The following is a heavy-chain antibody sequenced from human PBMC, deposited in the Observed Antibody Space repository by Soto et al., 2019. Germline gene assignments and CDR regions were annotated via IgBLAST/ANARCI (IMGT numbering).Heavy chain of an antibody. CDR3: ARDRLRTGGVFDY. D-gene: IGHD1-26*01. Sequence: QVQLQESGPGLVKPSETLSLTCTVSGGSVSSGSYYWSWIRQPPGKGLEWIGYIYYSGSTNYNPSLKRRVTISVDTSKNQFSLKLSSVTAADTAVYYCARDRLRTGGVFDYWGQGTLVTVSS. CDR1: GGSVSSGSYY. J-gene: IGHJ4*02. CDR2: IYYSGST. V-gene: IGHV4-61*01.